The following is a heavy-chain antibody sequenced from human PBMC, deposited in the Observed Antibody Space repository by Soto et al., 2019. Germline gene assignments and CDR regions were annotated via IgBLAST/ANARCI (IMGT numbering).Heavy chain of an antibody. J-gene: IGHJ4*02. V-gene: IGHV4-34*01. D-gene: IGHD6-19*01. Sequence: QVQLQQWGAGLLKPSETLSLTCAVYGGSFSGYYWSWIRQPPGKGLEWIGEINDSGSTNYIPSLKSRVNISVDTSKNQFSLKLRSVTAADTAVYYCARVSSGWYYDGYWGQGTLVTVSS. CDR2: INDSGST. CDR1: GGSFSGYY. CDR3: ARVSSGWYYDGY.